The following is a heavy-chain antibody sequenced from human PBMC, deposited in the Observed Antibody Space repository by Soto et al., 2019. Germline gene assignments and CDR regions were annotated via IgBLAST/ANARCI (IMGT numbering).Heavy chain of an antibody. D-gene: IGHD2-8*01. J-gene: IGHJ6*02. Sequence: SETLSLTCAVYGGSFSGYYWSWIRQPPGKGLEWIGEINHSGSTNYNPSLKSRVTISVDTSKNQFSLKLSSVTAADTAVYYCARMVYAIRSESSYYYYGMDVWGQGTTVTVSS. CDR2: INHSGST. CDR1: GGSFSGYY. CDR3: ARMVYAIRSESSYYYYGMDV. V-gene: IGHV4-34*01.